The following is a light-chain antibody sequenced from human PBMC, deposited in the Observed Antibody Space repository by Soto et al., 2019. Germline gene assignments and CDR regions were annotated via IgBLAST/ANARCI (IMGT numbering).Light chain of an antibody. J-gene: IGKJ1*01. CDR3: QQYGKLPRT. V-gene: IGKV3-20*01. CDR1: QSVSSSY. Sequence: EIVLSQSPGTLSLSPGERATVSCRPSQSVSSSYLAWYQQKPGQAPRLLIYDASSRATGIPDRFSGSGSGTDFTLTISRLEPEHFAVYYCQQYGKLPRTFGQGTKVDIK. CDR2: DAS.